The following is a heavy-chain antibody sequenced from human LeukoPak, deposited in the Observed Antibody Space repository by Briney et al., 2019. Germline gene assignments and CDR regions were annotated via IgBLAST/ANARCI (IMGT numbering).Heavy chain of an antibody. CDR1: GFTFSSYS. J-gene: IGHJ4*02. CDR3: ARDLLDLSQSNYYDSSGYADY. CDR2: ISSSSSYI. D-gene: IGHD3-22*01. Sequence: GGSLRLSCAASGFTFSSYSMNWVRQAPGKGLEWVSSISSSSSYIYYADSVKGRFTISRDNAKNSLYLQMNSLRAEDTAVYYCARDLLDLSQSNYYDSSGYADYWGQGTQVTVSS. V-gene: IGHV3-21*01.